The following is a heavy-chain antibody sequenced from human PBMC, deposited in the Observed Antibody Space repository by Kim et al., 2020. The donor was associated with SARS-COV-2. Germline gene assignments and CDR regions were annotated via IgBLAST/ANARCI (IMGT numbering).Heavy chain of an antibody. Sequence: SVKVSCKASGGNFRHYEFNWVRQAPGQGLEWMGGIIPISATINYAQQFQGRLTITADASTTTVYMELSNLRSEDTAKYYCARGDDDGGVVYSYEIWGPGTMVIVSS. CDR2: IIPISATI. V-gene: IGHV1-69*13. J-gene: IGHJ3*02. CDR3: ARGDDDGGVVYSYEI. CDR1: GGNFRHYE. D-gene: IGHD2-8*02.